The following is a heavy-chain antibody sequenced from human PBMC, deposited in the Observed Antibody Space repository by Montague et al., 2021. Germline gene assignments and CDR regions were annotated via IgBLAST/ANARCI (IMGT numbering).Heavy chain of an antibody. J-gene: IGHJ4*02. V-gene: IGHV3-7*01. CDR1: GFTFTTHV. D-gene: IGHD1-1*01. CDR3: AELRRTDPPDY. Sequence: SLRLSCAASGFTFTTHVMNWVRQAPGKGLEWVSNINGDGIHIYYIDSVKGRFTISRDNAKNSLFLQMTSLRAEDTAVYYCAELRRTDPPDYWGQGNLVTVSS. CDR2: INGDGIHI.